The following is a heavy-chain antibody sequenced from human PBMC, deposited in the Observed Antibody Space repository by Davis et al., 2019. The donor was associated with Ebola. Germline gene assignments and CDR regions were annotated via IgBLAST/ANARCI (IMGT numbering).Heavy chain of an antibody. CDR2: IYRDERT. V-gene: IGHV3-66*04. Sequence: GGSLRLSCTASEFSFSIYAMSWIRQAPGKGLEWVSVIYRDERTYYADSVKGRFTVSRDNSENMLYLQMSTLRAEDTAVYYCARHVNGDFWYFDLWGRGTRVTVSS. J-gene: IGHJ2*01. CDR1: EFSFSIYA. CDR3: ARHVNGDFWYFDL. D-gene: IGHD4-17*01.